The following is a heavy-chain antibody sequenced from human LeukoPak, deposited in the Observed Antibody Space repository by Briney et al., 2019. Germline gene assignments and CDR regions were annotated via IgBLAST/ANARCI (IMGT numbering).Heavy chain of an antibody. V-gene: IGHV3-64*01. CDR1: GFTFSSYA. Sequence: GGSLRLSCAASGFTFSSYAMHWVRQAPGKGLEYVSAISSNGGSTYYANSVKGRFTISRDNSKNTLYLQMGSLRAEDMAVYYCARARYDFWSGYYADYWGQRTLVTVSS. J-gene: IGHJ4*02. CDR2: ISSNGGST. D-gene: IGHD3-3*01. CDR3: ARARYDFWSGYYADY.